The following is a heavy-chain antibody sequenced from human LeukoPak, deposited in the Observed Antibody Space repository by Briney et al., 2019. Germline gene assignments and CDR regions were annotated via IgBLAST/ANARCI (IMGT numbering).Heavy chain of an antibody. CDR3: ARDDYGPPYYYGMDV. V-gene: IGHV3-30*03. D-gene: IGHD4-17*01. CDR2: ISYDGSNK. Sequence: PGGSLRLSCAASGFTVSSNYMSWVRQAPGKGLEWVAVISYDGSNKYYADSVKGRFTISRDNSKNTLYLQMNSLRAEDTAVYYCARDDYGPPYYYGMDVWGQGTTVTVSS. J-gene: IGHJ6*02. CDR1: GFTVSSNY.